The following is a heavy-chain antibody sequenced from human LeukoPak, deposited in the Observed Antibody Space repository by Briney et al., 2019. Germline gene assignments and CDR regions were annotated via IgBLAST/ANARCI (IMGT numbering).Heavy chain of an antibody. CDR1: GYTFTSYY. CDR2: INPSGGST. Sequence: ASVKVSCKASGYTFTSYYMRWVRQAPGQGLEWMGIINPSGGSTSYAQKFQGRVTMTRDTSTSTVYMELSSLRSEDTAVYYCARVSSRDSSGYYLAYWGQGTLVTVSS. D-gene: IGHD3-22*01. J-gene: IGHJ4*02. V-gene: IGHV1-46*01. CDR3: ARVSSRDSSGYYLAY.